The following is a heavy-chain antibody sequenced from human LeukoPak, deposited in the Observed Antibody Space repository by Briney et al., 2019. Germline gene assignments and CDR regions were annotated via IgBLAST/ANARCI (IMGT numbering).Heavy chain of an antibody. CDR1: GFTFRNAW. CDR3: TTQGIMVVAAVDY. J-gene: IGHJ4*02. V-gene: IGHV3-15*01. Sequence: GGSLRPSCAASGFTFRNAWMNWVRQGPGKGLEWVGRMRSKTDGGTTDYAAPVKGRFTISRDDSKNTLYLQMNSLKTEDTAVYYCTTQGIMVVAAVDYWGQGTLVTVSS. D-gene: IGHD2-15*01. CDR2: MRSKTDGGTT.